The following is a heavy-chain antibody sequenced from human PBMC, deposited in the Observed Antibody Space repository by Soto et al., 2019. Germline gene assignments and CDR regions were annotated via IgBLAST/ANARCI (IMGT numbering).Heavy chain of an antibody. Sequence: SGGSLRLSCAAFGFTFSSHAMGWLRQAPGTEPEWVAFVDGSGGDTSSADSVKGRFTISRDNSENSLYLYMNSLRAEDTGRYFCAKEIFAAAYAATSAFDLWGQGTLVTVSS. V-gene: IGHV3-23*01. D-gene: IGHD2-8*01. CDR1: GFTFSSHA. CDR3: AKEIFAAAYAATSAFDL. CDR2: VDGSGGDT. J-gene: IGHJ4*02.